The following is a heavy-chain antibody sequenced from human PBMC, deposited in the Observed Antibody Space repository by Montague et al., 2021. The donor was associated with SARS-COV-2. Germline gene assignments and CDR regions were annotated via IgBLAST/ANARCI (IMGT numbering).Heavy chain of an antibody. CDR3: ARSRENYGILTSYPYYLDD. V-gene: IGHV4-59*01. D-gene: IGHD3-9*01. J-gene: IGHJ4*02. CDR2: IYYSGST. CDR1: GGSISRYY. Sequence: SGTLSLTCTVSGGSISRYYWNWIRQPPGKGLEWIAYIYYSGSTNYNPSLKSRVTISVDTSKNRFSLKLSSVTAADTAVYYCARSRENYGILTSYPYYLDDWGQGTPVTVSS.